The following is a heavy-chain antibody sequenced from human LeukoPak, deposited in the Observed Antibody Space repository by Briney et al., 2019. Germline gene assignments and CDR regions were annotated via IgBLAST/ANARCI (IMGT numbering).Heavy chain of an antibody. Sequence: PGGSLRLSCAASGFTFSSYAMSWVRQAPGKGLEWVSAISGSGGSTYYADSVKGRFTISRDNSKNTLYLQMNSLRAEDTAVYYCARDPFFYGSGSYDLDYWGQRTLVTVSS. D-gene: IGHD3-10*01. CDR2: ISGSGGST. V-gene: IGHV3-23*01. J-gene: IGHJ4*02. CDR1: GFTFSSYA. CDR3: ARDPFFYGSGSYDLDY.